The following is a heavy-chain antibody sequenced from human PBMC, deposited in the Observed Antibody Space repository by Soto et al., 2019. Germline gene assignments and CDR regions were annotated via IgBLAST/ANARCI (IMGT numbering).Heavy chain of an antibody. CDR2: FYHSGST. J-gene: IGHJ5*02. CDR1: SGSISSSNW. D-gene: IGHD6-13*01. Sequence: QVQLQESGPGLVKPSGTLSLTCAVSSGSISSSNWWSWVRQPPGKGLEWIGEFYHSGSTNYNPSLKSRVTISVDKSKNPFSLKLSSVTAADTAVYYCARVAAAGMNGNWFDPWGQGTLVTVSS. CDR3: ARVAAAGMNGNWFDP. V-gene: IGHV4-4*02.